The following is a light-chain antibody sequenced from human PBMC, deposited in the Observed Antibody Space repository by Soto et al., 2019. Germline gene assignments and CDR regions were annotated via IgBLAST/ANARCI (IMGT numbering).Light chain of an antibody. J-gene: IGKJ2*01. CDR2: AAS. CDR3: KQSYSTPHT. V-gene: IGKV1-39*01. Sequence: DIQMTQSPSSLSASVGDRVTITCRASQSISSYFNWYQQKPGKAPKLLIYAASSFQSGVASRFTGSASETDVALTISSPQPEDFPTNYCKQSYSTPHTFDRGTNRENK. CDR1: QSISSY.